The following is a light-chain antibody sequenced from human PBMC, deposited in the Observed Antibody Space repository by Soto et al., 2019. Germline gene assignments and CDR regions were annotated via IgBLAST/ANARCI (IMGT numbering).Light chain of an antibody. Sequence: ENVLTQSPGTLSLSPGERATLSCRASQSVSNNYLAWYQQKPGQAPRLLIYGASTRATGIPARFSGSGSGTEFTLTISSLQSEDFAVYYCQQYNSWPETFGQGTKVDIK. V-gene: IGKV3-15*01. CDR2: GAS. CDR1: QSVSNN. CDR3: QQYNSWPET. J-gene: IGKJ1*01.